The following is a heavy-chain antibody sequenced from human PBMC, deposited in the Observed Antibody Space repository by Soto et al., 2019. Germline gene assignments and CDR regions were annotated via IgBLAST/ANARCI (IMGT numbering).Heavy chain of an antibody. CDR1: GFTFSSYA. Sequence: GGSLRLSCAASGFTFSSYAMSWVRQAPGKGLEWVSAISGSGGSTYYADSVKGRFTISRDNSKNTLYLQMNSLRAEDTAVYYCAKDHIVVVIAKPTHDAFDIWGQGTMVTVSS. CDR3: AKDHIVVVIAKPTHDAFDI. D-gene: IGHD2-21*01. J-gene: IGHJ3*02. CDR2: ISGSGGST. V-gene: IGHV3-23*01.